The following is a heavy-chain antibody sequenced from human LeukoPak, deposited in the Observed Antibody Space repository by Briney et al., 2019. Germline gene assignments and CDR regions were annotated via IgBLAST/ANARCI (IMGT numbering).Heavy chain of an antibody. CDR3: AKDGAPSGEFPLYYFDY. D-gene: IGHD3-10*01. CDR1: GFTFSSYG. V-gene: IGHV3-30*18. J-gene: IGHJ4*02. CDR2: ISYDGSNK. Sequence: QAGGSLRLSCAASGFTFSSYGMHWVRQAPGKGLEWVAVISYDGSNKYYADSVKGRFTISRDNSKNTLYLQMNSLRAEDTAVYYCAKDGAPSGEFPLYYFDYWGQGTLVTVSS.